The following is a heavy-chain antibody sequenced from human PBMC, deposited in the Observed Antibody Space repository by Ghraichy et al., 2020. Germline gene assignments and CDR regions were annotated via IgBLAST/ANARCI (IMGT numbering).Heavy chain of an antibody. CDR1: GGSISSSRYY. D-gene: IGHD1-26*01. CDR2: MFYNGNT. J-gene: IGHJ5*02. CDR3: ARQPSGSFLNWFDP. V-gene: IGHV4-39*01. Sequence: GSLSLTCAVSGGSISSSRYYWGWIRQPPGKGLEWIGSMFYNGNTYYNPSLKSRVTISVDTSETQFSLKMTSVTAADTAVYYCARQPSGSFLNWFDPWGQGTLVTVSS.